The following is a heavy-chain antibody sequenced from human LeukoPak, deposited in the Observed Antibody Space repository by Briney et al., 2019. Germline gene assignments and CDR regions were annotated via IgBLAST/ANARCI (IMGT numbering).Heavy chain of an antibody. Sequence: SETLSLTCTVSGGSISSYYWSWIRQPPGKGLEWIGCLCHSGSTYSSPSLKSRVTISLDTSKNQFSLRLTSVTAADTAMYYCVTTYSFDSSGYLNAFDIWGQGTMVTVSS. V-gene: IGHV4-59*04. CDR3: VTTYSFDSSGYLNAFDI. CDR1: GGSISSYY. J-gene: IGHJ3*02. D-gene: IGHD3-22*01. CDR2: LCHSGST.